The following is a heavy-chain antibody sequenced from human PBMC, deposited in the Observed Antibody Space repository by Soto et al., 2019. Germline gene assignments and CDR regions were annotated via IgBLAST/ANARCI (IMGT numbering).Heavy chain of an antibody. CDR3: ARTESGTFDP. J-gene: IGHJ5*02. Sequence: SETLSLTCTVSGGSISSYYWGWIRQPPGKGLEWIGYFFYSGSTNYNPSLKSRVTISVDRSKNQFSLKLSSVTAADTAVYYCARTESGTFDPWGQGTLVTVSS. CDR2: FFYSGST. V-gene: IGHV4-59*12. D-gene: IGHD1-7*01. CDR1: GGSISSYY.